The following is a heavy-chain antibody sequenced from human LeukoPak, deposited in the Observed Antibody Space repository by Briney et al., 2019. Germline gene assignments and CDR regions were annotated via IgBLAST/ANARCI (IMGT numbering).Heavy chain of an antibody. CDR1: GGSISSYY. D-gene: IGHD4-17*01. Sequence: SETLSLTCTVSGGSISSYYWSWIRQPPGKGLEWIGYIYHSGSTNYNPSLKSRVTISVDTSKNQFSLKLSSVTAADTAVYYCARDGALTTSDYRSRYYGMDVWGQGTTVTVSS. CDR2: IYHSGST. V-gene: IGHV4-59*01. CDR3: ARDGALTTSDYRSRYYGMDV. J-gene: IGHJ6*02.